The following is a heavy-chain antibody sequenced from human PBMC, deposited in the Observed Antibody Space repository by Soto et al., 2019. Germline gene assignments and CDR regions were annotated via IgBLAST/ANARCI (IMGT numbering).Heavy chain of an antibody. V-gene: IGHV1-8*01. CDR2: MNPNSGNT. D-gene: IGHD5-12*01. CDR3: ATRWGYSGYDRANPEWYYYYYMDV. Sequence: ASVKVSCKASGYTFTSYDINWVRQATGQGLEWMGWMNPNSGNTGYAQKFQGRVTMTRNTSISTAYMELSSLRSEDTAVYYCATRWGYSGYDRANPEWYYYYYMDVWGKGTTVTVSS. CDR1: GYTFTSYD. J-gene: IGHJ6*03.